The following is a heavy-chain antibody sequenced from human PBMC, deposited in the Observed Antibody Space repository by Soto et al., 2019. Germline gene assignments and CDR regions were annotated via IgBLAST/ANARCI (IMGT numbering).Heavy chain of an antibody. Sequence: PSETLSLTCAVYGGSFSGYYWSWIRQPPGKGLEWIGEINHSGSTNYNPSLKSRVTISVDTSKNQFSLKLSSVTAADTAVYYCARSYYDFWSGYYKRSYYYYYMDLWGKGTTVTVS. CDR3: ARSYYDFWSGYYKRSYYYYYMDL. CDR2: INHSGST. CDR1: GGSFSGYY. J-gene: IGHJ6*03. V-gene: IGHV4-34*01. D-gene: IGHD3-3*01.